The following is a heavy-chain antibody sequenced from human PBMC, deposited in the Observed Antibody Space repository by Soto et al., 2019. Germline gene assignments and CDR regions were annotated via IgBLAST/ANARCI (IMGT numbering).Heavy chain of an antibody. D-gene: IGHD3-22*01. CDR2: ISSDGSHV. V-gene: IGHV3-21*01. CDR1: GITFNTYY. J-gene: IGHJ4*02. CDR3: AGTDDSLDY. Sequence: EVQMVESGGGLVKPGGSLRLSCAASGITFNTYYMNWVRQAPGKGLEWVSSISSDGSHVFYGDSVKGRFTISRDNAKNSLYLQMNSLTAEDTAVYYCAGTDDSLDYWGRGTLVTVSS.